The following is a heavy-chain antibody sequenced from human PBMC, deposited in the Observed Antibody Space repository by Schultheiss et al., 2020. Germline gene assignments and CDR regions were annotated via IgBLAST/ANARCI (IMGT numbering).Heavy chain of an antibody. D-gene: IGHD6-6*01. CDR3: ARDQSSHYYYGMDV. V-gene: IGHV3-30*04. J-gene: IGHJ6*02. Sequence: GGSLRLSCAASGFTFDSYAMHWVRQAPGKGLEWVTIISFDGTNKYYADSVKGRFTITRDNSKNTLYLQMNSLRAEDTAVYYCARDQSSHYYYGMDVWGQGTTVTVSS. CDR2: ISFDGTNK. CDR1: GFTFDSYA.